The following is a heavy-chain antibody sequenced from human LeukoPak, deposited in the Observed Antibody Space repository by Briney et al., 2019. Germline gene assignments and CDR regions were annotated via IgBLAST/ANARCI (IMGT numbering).Heavy chain of an antibody. CDR1: GYTFTSNA. CDR3: ARDEGWFDP. Sequence: ASVKVSCKASGYTFTSNALNWVRQSPGQGLEWMGWINTDSGNPTYAQGFTGRFVFSLDTSVSTAYLQISSLKAEDTAVYYCARDEGWFDPWGQGTLVTVSS. CDR2: INTDSGNP. V-gene: IGHV7-4-1*02. J-gene: IGHJ5*02.